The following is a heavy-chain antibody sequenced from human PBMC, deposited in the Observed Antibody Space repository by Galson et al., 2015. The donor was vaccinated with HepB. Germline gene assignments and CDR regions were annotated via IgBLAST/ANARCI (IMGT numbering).Heavy chain of an antibody. D-gene: IGHD6-19*01. CDR3: ASEHRSGWYGS. CDR2: INAGNGNT. J-gene: IGHJ4*02. CDR1: GYTFSSYV. V-gene: IGHV1-3*01. Sequence: SVKVSCKAFGYTFSSYVMHWVRQAPGQRLEWMGWINAGNGNTKYSQQFRGRVTITADTSARTAYMELSSLRSEDTAVYYCASEHRSGWYGSWGQGTLVTVSS.